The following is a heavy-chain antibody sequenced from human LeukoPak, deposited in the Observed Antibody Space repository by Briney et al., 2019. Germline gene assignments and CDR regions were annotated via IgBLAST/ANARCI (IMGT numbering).Heavy chain of an antibody. CDR3: ATYTHWVAGDV. J-gene: IGHJ6*02. D-gene: IGHD3-16*01. CDR2: MNQDGSEK. V-gene: IGHV3-7*01. Sequence: GGSLRLSCAASGFTFSDSWMSWVRQAPGKGLEWVANMNQDGSEKDYVDSVKGRFTISRDNARNSLYLQMGSLRAEDTAVYYCATYTHWVAGDVWARGPLSPSP. CDR1: GFTFSDSW.